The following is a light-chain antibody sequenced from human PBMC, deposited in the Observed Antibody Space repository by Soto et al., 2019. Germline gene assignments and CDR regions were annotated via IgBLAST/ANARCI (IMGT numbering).Light chain of an antibody. CDR2: GAS. CDR1: QSVSSN. J-gene: IGKJ1*01. Sequence: EMALTQAPATLSVAGKETVTLSCRASQSVSSNLAWYQQKPGQAHRLLIYGASTRATAIPARFSGSGSGTEFTLTISSLQSEDFAVYCCQQDKIWPERLGQGTIVEI. V-gene: IGKV3-15*01. CDR3: QQDKIWPER.